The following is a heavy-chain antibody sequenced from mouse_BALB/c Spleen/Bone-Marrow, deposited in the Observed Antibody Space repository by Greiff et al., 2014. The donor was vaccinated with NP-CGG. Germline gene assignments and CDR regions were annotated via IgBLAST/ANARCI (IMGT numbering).Heavy chain of an antibody. Sequence: VQLKESGAELVRSGASVKLSCTASGFNIKDYYMHWVKQRPEQGLEWIGWIDPENGDTEYAPKFQGKATMTADTSSNTAYLQLSSLTSEDTAVYYCNVWDGNYFFDYGGQGTTLTVSS. J-gene: IGHJ2*01. CDR3: NVWDGNYFFDY. V-gene: IGHV14-4*02. CDR1: GFNIKDYY. D-gene: IGHD2-1*01. CDR2: IDPENGDT.